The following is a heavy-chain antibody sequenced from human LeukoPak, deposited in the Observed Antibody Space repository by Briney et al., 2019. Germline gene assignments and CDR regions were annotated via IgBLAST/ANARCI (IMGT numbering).Heavy chain of an antibody. CDR1: GFTFSSYG. J-gene: IGHJ4*02. CDR3: ARDLSSSWAFDY. D-gene: IGHD6-13*01. V-gene: IGHV3-33*01. Sequence: GGSLRLSCAASGFTFSSYGMHWVRQAPGKGLEWVAVIWYDGSNKYYADSAKGRFTISRDNSKNTLYLQMNSLRAQDTALYYCARDLSSSWAFDYWGQGTLVTVSS. CDR2: IWYDGSNK.